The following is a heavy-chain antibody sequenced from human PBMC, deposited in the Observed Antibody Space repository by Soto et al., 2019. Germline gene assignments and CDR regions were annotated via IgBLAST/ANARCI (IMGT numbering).Heavy chain of an antibody. V-gene: IGHV4-59*01. CDR2: IYYSGSN. CDR3: ATGVSFRPQDIDY. Sequence: SETRSLTGTVSGGAISSYYWSWIRQPPGKGLGWIGYIYYSGSNNYIPSPESRVTISADTSKSQFSLKLSSVTAADTPVYYCATGVSFRPQDIDYWGQGTLVTVSS. J-gene: IGHJ4*02. D-gene: IGHD2-21*01. CDR1: GGAISSYY.